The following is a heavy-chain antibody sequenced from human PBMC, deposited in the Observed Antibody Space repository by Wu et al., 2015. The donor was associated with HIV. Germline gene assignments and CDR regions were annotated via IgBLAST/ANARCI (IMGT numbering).Heavy chain of an antibody. CDR1: GYNFVDNY. V-gene: IGHV1-2*02. D-gene: IGHD1-26*01. J-gene: IGHJ1*01. CDR2: INPNSGGS. CDR3: TKDYGIVGSTLPEYFQH. Sequence: QVQLMQSGAEVRKPGASVRVSCKTSGYNFVDNYIHWVRQAPGQGLEWMGWINPNSGGSRSPQKFQGRVSMTRDTSINTVYLELTRLQFDDTAIYYCTKDYGIVGSTLPEYFQHWGPG.